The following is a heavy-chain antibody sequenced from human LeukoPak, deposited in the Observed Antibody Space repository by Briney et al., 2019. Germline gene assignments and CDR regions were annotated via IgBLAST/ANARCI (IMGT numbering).Heavy chain of an antibody. CDR1: GGSISSYY. CDR3: ATTGRDGYKQLIIPHRSFDY. V-gene: IGHV4-34*01. CDR2: INHSGST. Sequence: PSETLSLTCTVSGGSISSYYWSWIRQPPGKGLEWIGEINHSGSTNYNPSLKSRVTISVDTSKNQFSLKLSSVTAADTAVYYCATTGRDGYKQLIIPHRSFDYWGQGTLVTVSS. J-gene: IGHJ4*02. D-gene: IGHD5-24*01.